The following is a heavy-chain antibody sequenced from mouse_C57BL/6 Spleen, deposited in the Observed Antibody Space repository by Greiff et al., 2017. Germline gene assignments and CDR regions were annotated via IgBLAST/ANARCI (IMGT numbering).Heavy chain of an antibody. CDR1: GYTFTSYW. D-gene: IGHD2-4*01. Sequence: VQLQQPGTELVKPGASVKLSCKASGYTFTSYWMHWVKQRPGQGLEWIGNINPSNGGTNYNEKFKSKATLTVDKSSSTAYMQLSSLTSEDSAVYYCARSTMITSYAMDYWGQGTSVTVSS. V-gene: IGHV1-53*01. CDR3: ARSTMITSYAMDY. CDR2: INPSNGGT. J-gene: IGHJ4*01.